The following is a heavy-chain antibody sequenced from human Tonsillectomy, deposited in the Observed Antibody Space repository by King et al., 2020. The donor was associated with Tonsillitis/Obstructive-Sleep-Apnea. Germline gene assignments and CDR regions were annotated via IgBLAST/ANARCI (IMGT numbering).Heavy chain of an antibody. CDR2: IWYDGSKK. Sequence: VQLVESGGGVVQPGRSLRLSCAASGFTFSVYGMHWVRQAPGKGLEWVAVIWYDGSKKYYADSVKGRFTISRDNSKNTLFLQMNSVRAEDTAVYYCARPHPYCSVSTCYPDYYYHGMDVWGQGTTVTVSS. D-gene: IGHD2-15*01. J-gene: IGHJ6*02. CDR1: GFTFSVYG. CDR3: ARPHPYCSVSTCYPDYYYHGMDV. V-gene: IGHV3-33*01.